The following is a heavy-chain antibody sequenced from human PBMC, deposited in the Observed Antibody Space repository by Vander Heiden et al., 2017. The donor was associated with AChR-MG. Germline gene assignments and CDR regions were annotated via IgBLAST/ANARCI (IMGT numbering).Heavy chain of an antibody. CDR2: IIPIFGTA. D-gene: IGHD3-10*01. J-gene: IGHJ4*02. Sequence: QVQLVQSGAEVKKPGSSVKVSCKASGGTFSSYALSWVRQAPGQGLEWMGGIIPIFGTANYAQKFQGRVTITADESTSTAYMELSSLRSEDTAVYYCARVSGSGSYYPINFDYWGQGTLVTVSS. CDR1: GGTFSSYA. V-gene: IGHV1-69*01. CDR3: ARVSGSGSYYPINFDY.